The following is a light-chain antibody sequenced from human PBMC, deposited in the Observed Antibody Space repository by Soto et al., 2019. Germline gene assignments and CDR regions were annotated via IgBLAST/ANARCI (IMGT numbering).Light chain of an antibody. Sequence: VLTQPPSVSGAPGQRVTISCTGSSSNIGAGYDVHWYQQLPGTAPKLLIYGNSNRPSGVPDRFSGSKSGTSASLAITGLQAEDEADYYCQSYDSSLSGSVFGGGTKVTVL. V-gene: IGLV1-40*01. CDR1: SSNIGAGYD. CDR2: GNS. J-gene: IGLJ2*01. CDR3: QSYDSSLSGSV.